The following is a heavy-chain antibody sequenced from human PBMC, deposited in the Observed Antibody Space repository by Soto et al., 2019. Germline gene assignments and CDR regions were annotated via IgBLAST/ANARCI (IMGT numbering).Heavy chain of an antibody. J-gene: IGHJ4*02. CDR3: ARTTAVPNTLRSRYFFDY. CDR1: GGSVSNKTYY. CDR2: VYYSGTT. D-gene: IGHD4-17*01. V-gene: IGHV4-61*01. Sequence: SETLSLTCSVSGGSVSNKTYYWCWIRQPPGKRLEWIGYVYYSGTTNYNPSLKSRVTISVDLSKNQFSLRLSSVTTADTALYYCARTTAVPNTLRSRYFFDYWGQGTLVTVSS.